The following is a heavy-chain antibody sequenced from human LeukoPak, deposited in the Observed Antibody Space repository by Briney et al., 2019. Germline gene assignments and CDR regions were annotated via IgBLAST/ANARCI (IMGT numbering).Heavy chain of an antibody. CDR2: ISSSSSTI. J-gene: IGHJ4*02. D-gene: IGHD2-15*01. CDR3: ARDLSPYCSGGSYYGQLY. V-gene: IGHV3-48*01. Sequence: GGSLRLSCAASGSTFSSYSMNWVRQAPGKGLEWVSYISSSSSTIYYADSVKGRFTISRDSAKNSLYLQMNSLRAEDTAVYYCARDLSPYCSGGSYYGQLYWGQGTLVTVSS. CDR1: GSTFSSYS.